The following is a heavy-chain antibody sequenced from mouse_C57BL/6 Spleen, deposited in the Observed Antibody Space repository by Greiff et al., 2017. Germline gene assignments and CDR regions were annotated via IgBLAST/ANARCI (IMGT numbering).Heavy chain of an antibody. CDR1: GYTFTSYW. Sequence: QVQLQQSGAELAKPGASVKLSCKASGYTFTSYWMHWVNQRPGQGLEWIGYINPRSGYTKYNQKFKDKATLTADKSSSTAYMQLSSLTYEDSAVYYCANYYGSSYGYAMDYWGQGTSVTVSS. V-gene: IGHV1-7*01. J-gene: IGHJ4*01. CDR2: INPRSGYT. CDR3: ANYYGSSYGYAMDY. D-gene: IGHD1-1*01.